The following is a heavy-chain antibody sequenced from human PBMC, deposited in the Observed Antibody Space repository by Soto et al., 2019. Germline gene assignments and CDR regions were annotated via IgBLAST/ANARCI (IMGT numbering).Heavy chain of an antibody. CDR3: ARGYDILTGLAYYYGMDV. Sequence: ASVKVSCKTSGYTFTSYGISWVQQAPGQGLEWMGWISTYNGDTNFAQKFQGRVTLTTDTSTNTAYMDLRSLTSEDTAVYYCARGYDILTGLAYYYGMDVWGQGTTVTVSS. D-gene: IGHD3-9*01. V-gene: IGHV1-18*01. J-gene: IGHJ6*02. CDR2: ISTYNGDT. CDR1: GYTFTSYG.